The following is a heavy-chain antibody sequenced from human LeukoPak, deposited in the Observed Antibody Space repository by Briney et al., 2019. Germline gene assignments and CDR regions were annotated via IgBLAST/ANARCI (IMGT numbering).Heavy chain of an antibody. V-gene: IGHV1-2*02. CDR2: INPNSGGT. CDR3: ARGSDGDYVGAATFQH. CDR1: GYTFTGYF. Sequence: ASVKVSCKPSGYTFTGYFMHWVRQAPGQGLEWMGWINPNSGGTNYAQKFQGRVTMTRDTSIGTAYIDLSRLTSDDTAVYYCARGSDGDYVGAATFQHWGQGTLVTVSS. D-gene: IGHD4-17*01. J-gene: IGHJ1*01.